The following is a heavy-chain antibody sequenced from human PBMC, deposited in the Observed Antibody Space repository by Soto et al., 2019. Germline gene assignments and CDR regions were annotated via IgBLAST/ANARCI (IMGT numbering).Heavy chain of an antibody. V-gene: IGHV1-58*02. CDR2: IVVGSGNT. D-gene: IGHD6-13*01. J-gene: IGHJ4*02. CDR1: GFTFTSSA. CDR3: AADTYSSSWYTNLDY. Sequence: QMQLVQSGPEVKKAGTSVKVCCKASGFTFTSSAMQGVRQARGQRLEGIGWIVVGSGNTNYAQKCQERVTITMDMSTSTAYMELSSLRSEDTAVYYCAADTYSSSWYTNLDYWGQGTLVTVSS.